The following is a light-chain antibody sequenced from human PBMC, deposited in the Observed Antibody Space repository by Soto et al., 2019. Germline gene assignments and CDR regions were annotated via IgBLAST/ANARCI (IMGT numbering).Light chain of an antibody. J-gene: IGKJ1*01. CDR1: QSVSSN. CDR3: QQYNNWPPWT. V-gene: IGKV3-15*01. Sequence: EIVMTQSPATLSVSPGERATLSCRASQSVSSNLAWYQQKPGQAPRLLICGASTRATGIPVRFSGSGSGTEFTLTISSLQSEDFAVYYCQQYNNWPPWTFGQGTKVEIK. CDR2: GAS.